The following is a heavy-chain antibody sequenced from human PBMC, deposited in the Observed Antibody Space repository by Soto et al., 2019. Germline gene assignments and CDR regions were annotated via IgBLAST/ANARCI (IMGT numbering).Heavy chain of an antibody. CDR1: GGSFSGYY. CDR3: ARAPYFDYICGSDRHYFDY. D-gene: IGHD3-16*02. J-gene: IGHJ4*02. Sequence: QVQLQQWGAGLLKPSETLSLTCAVYGGSFSGYYWSWIRQPPGKGLEWIGDTNDSGSTNYNPSLKSRVTISVDKSRNQFSLKLSSVTAADTAVYYCARAPYFDYICGSDRHYFDYWGQGTLVTVSS. V-gene: IGHV4-34*01. CDR2: TNDSGST.